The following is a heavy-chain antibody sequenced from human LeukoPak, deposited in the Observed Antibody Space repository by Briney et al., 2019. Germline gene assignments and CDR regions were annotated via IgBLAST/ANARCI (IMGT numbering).Heavy chain of an antibody. CDR3: ARDRLGYGYGYFFGMDV. Sequence: GGSLRLSCAASGFTFSSYSMSWVRQAPGKGLEWVSVIYSGGSTYYADSVKGRFTISRDNSKNTLYLQMNSLRAEDTAVYYCARDRLGYGYGYFFGMDVWGQGTTVTVSS. J-gene: IGHJ6*02. D-gene: IGHD5-18*01. CDR1: GFTFSSYS. V-gene: IGHV3-66*01. CDR2: IYSGGST.